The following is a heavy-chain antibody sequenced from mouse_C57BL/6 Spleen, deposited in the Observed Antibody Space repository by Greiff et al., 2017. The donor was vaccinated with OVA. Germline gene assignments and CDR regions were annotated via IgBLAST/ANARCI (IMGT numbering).Heavy chain of an antibody. Sequence: QVHVKQPGAELVMPGASVKLSCKASGYTFTSYWMHWVKQRPGQGLEWIGEIDPSDSYTNYNQKFKGKSTLTVDKSSSTAYMQLSSLTSEDSAVYYCARGGADGYYYYAMDYWGQGTSVTVSS. D-gene: IGHD2-3*01. CDR2: IDPSDSYT. J-gene: IGHJ4*01. CDR3: ARGGADGYYYYAMDY. CDR1: GYTFTSYW. V-gene: IGHV1-69*01.